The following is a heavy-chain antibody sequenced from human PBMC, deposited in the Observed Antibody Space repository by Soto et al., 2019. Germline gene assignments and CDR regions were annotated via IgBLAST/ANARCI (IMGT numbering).Heavy chain of an antibody. CDR1: GGTFSSYT. Sequence: QVQLVQSGAEVKKPGSSVKVSCKASGGTFSSYTISWVRQAPGQGLEWMGRIIPILGIANYAQKFQGRVTITADKSTSTAYMELSSLRSDDTAVYYCAREDIVVVPAAVGLVYYGMDVRGQGTTVTVSS. J-gene: IGHJ6*02. D-gene: IGHD2-2*01. V-gene: IGHV1-69*08. CDR2: IIPILGIA. CDR3: AREDIVVVPAAVGLVYYGMDV.